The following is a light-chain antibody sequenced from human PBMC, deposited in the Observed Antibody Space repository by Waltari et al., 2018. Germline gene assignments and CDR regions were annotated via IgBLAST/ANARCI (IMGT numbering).Light chain of an antibody. Sequence: QSALTQPRSVSGSPGQSVTISCSGTSSDVGGYNYVSWYQQHPGKAPKLMIYDVSRCPSGCPGCLSVSRSGNAGSLTSSGLEAEDEADYCCCSAAGSYSWVFGGGTKLTVL. J-gene: IGLJ3*02. CDR2: DVS. V-gene: IGLV2-11*01. CDR3: CSAAGSYSWV. CDR1: SSDVGGYNY.